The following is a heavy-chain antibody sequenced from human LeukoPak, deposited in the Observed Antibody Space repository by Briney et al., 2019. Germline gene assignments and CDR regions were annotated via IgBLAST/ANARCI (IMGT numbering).Heavy chain of an antibody. CDR3: ARVDCSGGSCYLGDY. J-gene: IGHJ4*02. CDR1: GYTFTSYG. D-gene: IGHD2-15*01. Sequence: ASVKVSCKASGYTFTSYGISWVRQAPGQGLEWMGWISAYNGNTNYAQKLQGRVTMTTDTSTSTAYMELRSLRSDDTAVYYCARVDCSGGSCYLGDYWGQGTLVTASS. V-gene: IGHV1-18*04. CDR2: ISAYNGNT.